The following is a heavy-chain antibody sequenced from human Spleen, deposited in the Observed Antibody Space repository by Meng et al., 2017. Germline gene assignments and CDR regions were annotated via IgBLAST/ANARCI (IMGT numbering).Heavy chain of an antibody. CDR1: GGSFSDYY. D-gene: IGHD4-11*01. CDR3: ARGPTTMAHDFDY. J-gene: IGHJ4*02. CDR2: INHSGST. V-gene: IGHV4-34*01. Sequence: HVQLQRWGAGLLKPSETLSLTCGVSGGSFSDYYWSWIRQPPGKGLELIGEINHSGSTNYNPSLESRATISVDTSQNNLSLKLSSVTAADSAVYYCARGPTTMAHDFDYWGQGTLVTVSS.